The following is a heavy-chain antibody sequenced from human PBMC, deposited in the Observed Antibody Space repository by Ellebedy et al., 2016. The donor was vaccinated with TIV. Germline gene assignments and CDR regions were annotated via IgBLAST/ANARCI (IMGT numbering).Heavy chain of an antibody. CDR1: GFTVSNNF. CDR2: VYSGCST. D-gene: IGHD3-10*01. V-gene: IGHV3-53*01. CDR3: ATRPGFAAGGSGY. J-gene: IGHJ4*02. Sequence: PGGSLRLSCAASGFTVSNNFMTWVRQAPGKGLEWVALVYSGCSTNYADSVQGRFTISRDSSMNTVYLQMNNLKVEDTAVYYCATRPGFAAGGSGYWGQGALVTVSS.